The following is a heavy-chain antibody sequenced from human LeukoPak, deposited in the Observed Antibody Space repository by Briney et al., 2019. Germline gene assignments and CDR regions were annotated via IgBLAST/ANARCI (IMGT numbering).Heavy chain of an antibody. V-gene: IGHV3-11*01. Sequence: GGSLRLSCAASGFTFSDYYMSWIRQAPGKGLEWVSYISSSGSTMYYADSVKGRFTISRDNSKNTLYLQMNSLRAEDTAVYYCAKLADYYDSSGYYHDAFDIWGQGTMVTVSS. CDR3: AKLADYYDSSGYYHDAFDI. CDR1: GFTFSDYY. D-gene: IGHD3-22*01. J-gene: IGHJ3*02. CDR2: ISSSGSTM.